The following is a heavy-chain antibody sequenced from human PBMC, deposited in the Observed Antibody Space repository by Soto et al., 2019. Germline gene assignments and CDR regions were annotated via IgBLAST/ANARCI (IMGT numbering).Heavy chain of an antibody. J-gene: IGHJ1*01. CDR3: AANKNNRHYQRSY. Sequence: ASVKVSCKASGFTFSTSAVQWGRQARGQRLEWIGWIVIGSGSTNYAQKFQERVTITRDMSTSTAYMELSSLRSEDTATYYCAANKNNRHYQRSYWGHGTPVTVSS. D-gene: IGHD1-7*01. CDR1: GFTFSTSA. V-gene: IGHV1-58*01. CDR2: IVIGSGST.